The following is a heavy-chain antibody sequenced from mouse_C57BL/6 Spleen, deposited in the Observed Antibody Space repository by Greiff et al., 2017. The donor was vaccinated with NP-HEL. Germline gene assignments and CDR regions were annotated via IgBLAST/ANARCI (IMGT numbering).Heavy chain of an antibody. D-gene: IGHD2-4*01. CDR1: GNTLTGSG. V-gene: IGHV1-72*01. CDR3: AHYDYDGYFDY. J-gene: IGHJ2*01. CDR2: IDPNSGGT. Sequence: QVQLQQPGAELVKPGAPVKLSCKASGNTLTGSGMPGGNKVPGRGYKWIRRIDPNSGGTKYNEKFKSTATLTVDKPSSTAYMQLSSLTSEDSAVYYCAHYDYDGYFDYWGQGTTLTVSS.